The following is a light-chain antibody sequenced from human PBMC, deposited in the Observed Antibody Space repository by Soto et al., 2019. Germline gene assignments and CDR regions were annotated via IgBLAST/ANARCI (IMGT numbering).Light chain of an antibody. CDR3: SSYAGRNSYV. CDR2: EVS. V-gene: IGLV2-14*01. Sequence: QSALTQPASVSGSPGQSITISCTGTSSDVGGYNYVSWYQQHPGKAPKLMIYEVSNRPSGIPNRFSGSKSGNTASLTISGLQAEDEADYYCSSYAGRNSYVFGTGTKLTVL. CDR1: SSDVGGYNY. J-gene: IGLJ1*01.